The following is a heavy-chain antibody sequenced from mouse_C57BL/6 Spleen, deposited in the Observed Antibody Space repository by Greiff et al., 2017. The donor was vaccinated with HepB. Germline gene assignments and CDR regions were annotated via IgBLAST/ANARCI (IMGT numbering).Heavy chain of an antibody. Sequence: VKLMESGAELMKPGASVKLSCKATGYTFTGYWIEWVKQRPGHGLEWIGEILPGSGSTNYNETFKGKATFTADTSSNTDYMQLSSLTTEDSAIYYCARSPIYYGNYVYYAMDYWGQGTSVTVSS. V-gene: IGHV1-9*01. CDR3: ARSPIYYGNYVYYAMDY. CDR2: ILPGSGST. J-gene: IGHJ4*01. D-gene: IGHD2-1*01. CDR1: GYTFTGYW.